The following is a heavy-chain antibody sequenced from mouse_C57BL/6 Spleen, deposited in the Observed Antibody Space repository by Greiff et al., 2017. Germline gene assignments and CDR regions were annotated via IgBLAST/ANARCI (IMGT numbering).Heavy chain of an antibody. CDR2: ISSGGSYT. J-gene: IGHJ1*03. Sequence: EVKLVESGGDLVKPGGSLKLSFAASGFTFSSYGMSWVRQTPDKRLEWVATISSGGSYTYYPDSVQGRFTISRDNAKNTLYLQMSSLKSEDTAMYYGARQGYYYGSSSDWYFDVWGTGTTVTVSS. CDR3: ARQGYYYGSSSDWYFDV. V-gene: IGHV5-6*01. D-gene: IGHD1-1*01. CDR1: GFTFSSYG.